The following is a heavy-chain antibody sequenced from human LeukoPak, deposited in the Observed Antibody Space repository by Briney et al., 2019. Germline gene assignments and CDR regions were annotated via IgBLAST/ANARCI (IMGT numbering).Heavy chain of an antibody. CDR1: GGTFSSYA. CDR2: IIPIFGTA. J-gene: IGHJ4*02. Sequence: GASVKVSCKASGGTFSSYAISWVRQAPGQGLEWMGGIIPIFGTANYAQKLQGRVTMTTDTSTSTAYMELRSLRSDDTAVYYCARVVLRFLEWSLDSDYWGQGTLVTVSS. CDR3: ARVVLRFLEWSLDSDY. V-gene: IGHV1-69*05. D-gene: IGHD3-3*01.